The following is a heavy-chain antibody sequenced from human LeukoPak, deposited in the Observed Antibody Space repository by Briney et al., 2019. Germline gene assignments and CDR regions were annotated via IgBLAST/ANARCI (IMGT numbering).Heavy chain of an antibody. V-gene: IGHV3-7*01. CDR1: GFTFSSYW. CDR3: ARDFASSGWPPGFDY. Sequence: GGSLRLSCGASGFTFSSYWMSWARQAPGKGLEWVANIKQDGSEKYYVDSVKGRFTISRDNAKNSLYLQMNSLRAEDTAVYYCARDFASSGWPPGFDYWGQGTLVTVSS. J-gene: IGHJ4*02. CDR2: IKQDGSEK. D-gene: IGHD6-19*01.